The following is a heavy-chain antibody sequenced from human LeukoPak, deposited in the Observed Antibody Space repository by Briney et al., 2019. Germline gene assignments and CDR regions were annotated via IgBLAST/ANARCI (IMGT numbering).Heavy chain of an antibody. D-gene: IGHD3-22*01. V-gene: IGHV3-15*06. CDR2: IKSKTDGGAT. CDR1: GFTFSNAW. Sequence: GGSLRLSCAASGFTFSNAWMSWVRQAPGKWLELVGRIKSKTDGGATHYAAPVKGRFTISRDDSKNTLYLQMNSLKTEDTAVYYCTTEAYYYDSGAIKYFDYWGQGTLVTVSS. CDR3: TTEAYYYDSGAIKYFDY. J-gene: IGHJ4*02.